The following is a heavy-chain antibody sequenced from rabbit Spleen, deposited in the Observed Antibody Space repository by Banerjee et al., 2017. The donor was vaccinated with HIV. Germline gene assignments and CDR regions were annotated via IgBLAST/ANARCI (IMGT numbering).Heavy chain of an antibody. CDR2: IAGSSSDFT. CDR3: ARDTGSSFSSYGMDL. J-gene: IGHJ6*01. V-gene: IGHV1S40*01. CDR1: GFYFSSSAY. D-gene: IGHD8-1*01. Sequence: QSLEESGGDLVKPGASLTLTCTASGFYFSSSAYMCWVRQAPGKGLEWISCIAGSSSDFTYSATWAKGRFTISKTSSTTVTLQMTSLTVADTATYFCARDTGSSFSSYGMDLWGQGTLVTVS.